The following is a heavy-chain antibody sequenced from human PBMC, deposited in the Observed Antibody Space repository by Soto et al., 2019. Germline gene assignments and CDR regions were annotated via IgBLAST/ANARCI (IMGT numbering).Heavy chain of an antibody. CDR3: AKEPYSFTWYGSNGLDV. J-gene: IGHJ6*02. V-gene: IGHV3-30*18. Sequence: GGSLRLSCAASGFSFSSYGMHWVRQAPGKGLEWLTLISDDGSNKKYVDSVRGRFTISRDNSENTLYLQMISLRPEDTAVYYCAKEPYSFTWYGSNGLDVWGQGTTVTVSS. D-gene: IGHD6-13*01. CDR1: GFSFSSYG. CDR2: ISDDGSNK.